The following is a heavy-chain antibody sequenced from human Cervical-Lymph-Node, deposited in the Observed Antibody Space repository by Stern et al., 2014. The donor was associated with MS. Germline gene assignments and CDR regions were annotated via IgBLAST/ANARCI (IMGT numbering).Heavy chain of an antibody. CDR1: GYTFTSYW. J-gene: IGHJ4*02. V-gene: IGHV5-51*01. Sequence: EVQLVESGPEVKRPGESLKISCQASGYTFTSYWIGWVRQMPGKGLEWIAIIFPEGSDIIYTPSFQGQVTISADKSSSTAYLQGNNLKASDTAIYYCARQRYFDYWGQGTLVTVSS. CDR3: ARQRYFDY. CDR2: IFPEGSDI.